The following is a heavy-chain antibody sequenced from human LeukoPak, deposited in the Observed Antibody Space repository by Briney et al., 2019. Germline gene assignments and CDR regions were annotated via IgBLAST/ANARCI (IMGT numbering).Heavy chain of an antibody. J-gene: IGHJ6*02. Sequence: GGSLRLSCAASGFTFSSYAMSWVRQAPGKGLEWVSAISGSGGSTYYADSVKGRFTISRDNSKNTLYPQMNSLRAEDTAVYYCAKDPTGTAYYYGMDVWGQGTTVTVSS. CDR3: AKDPTGTAYYYGMDV. CDR2: ISGSGGST. CDR1: GFTFSSYA. D-gene: IGHD1-1*01. V-gene: IGHV3-23*01.